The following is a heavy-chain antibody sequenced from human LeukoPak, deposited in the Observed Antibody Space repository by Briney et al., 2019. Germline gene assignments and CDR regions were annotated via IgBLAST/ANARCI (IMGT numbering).Heavy chain of an antibody. D-gene: IGHD1-26*01. V-gene: IGHV3-23*01. J-gene: IGHJ4*02. CDR2: ISGSDGST. CDR3: AREPIVGATTRAGYFDY. Sequence: GGSLRLSCAASGFTFSSYAMNWVRQAPGKGLEWVSAISGSDGSTYYADSVKGRFTISRDNSKNTLYLQMNSLRAEDTAVYYCAREPIVGATTRAGYFDYWGQGTLVTVSS. CDR1: GFTFSSYA.